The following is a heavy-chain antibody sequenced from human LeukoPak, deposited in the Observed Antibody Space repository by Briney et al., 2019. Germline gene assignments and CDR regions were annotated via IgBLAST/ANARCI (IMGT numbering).Heavy chain of an antibody. CDR1: GFTVNTYA. J-gene: IGHJ4*02. CDR2: IAGNSVTI. D-gene: IGHD4-17*01. CDR3: TKDLRPYGLYHFDS. V-gene: IGHV3-23*01. Sequence: GGSLRFSGAASGFTVNTYAMNWVRQAPGRGLEWVSVIAGNSVTIRYADSVKGRFTISRDNSKNTVFLQMNSLKVEDTALYYCTKDLRPYGLYHFDSWGQGTLVTVSS.